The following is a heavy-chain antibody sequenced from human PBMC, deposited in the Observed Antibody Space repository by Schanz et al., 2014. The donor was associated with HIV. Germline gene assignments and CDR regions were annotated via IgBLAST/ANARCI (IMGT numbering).Heavy chain of an antibody. J-gene: IGHJ4*02. V-gene: IGHV4-34*01. D-gene: IGHD2-2*01. Sequence: QVQLQHWGAGLLKPSETLSLTCAVYGGSFSGYYWSWIRQPPGKGLEWIGEINDSGRARINPSRQSRVTMSVDTSKNQFSLKLSSFTAADTAIYYCARDNHVVPAAVWGQGTLVTVSS. CDR3: ARDNHVVPAAV. CDR2: INDSGRA. CDR1: GGSFSGYY.